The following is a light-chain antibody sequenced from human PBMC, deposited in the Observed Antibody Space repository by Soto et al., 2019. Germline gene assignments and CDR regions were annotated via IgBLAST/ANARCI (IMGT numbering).Light chain of an antibody. CDR2: QTS. CDR3: HQRQSWPRT. Sequence: EIVLTQSPSTLSSFPCDRVTLSFMASQYINTRLAWYQHRPGQAPRLLIYQTSIRAAGIPARFSASGTGTDFTLTISDVQPEDFAVYYCHQRQSWPRTFGQGTKVDIK. CDR1: QYINTR. V-gene: IGKV3-11*01. J-gene: IGKJ1*01.